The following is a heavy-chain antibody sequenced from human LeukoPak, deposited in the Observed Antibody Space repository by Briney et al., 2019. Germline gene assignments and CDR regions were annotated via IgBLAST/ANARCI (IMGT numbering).Heavy chain of an antibody. Sequence: ASVKVSCKASVYTFTSYGISWVRQAPGQGLEWMGWISAYNGNTNYARKLQGRVTMTTDTSTSTAYMELRSLRCDDTAVYYCVRNRYSGYDYGTYYFDYWGQGTLVTVSS. CDR3: VRNRYSGYDYGTYYFDY. D-gene: IGHD5-12*01. CDR2: ISAYNGNT. CDR1: VYTFTSYG. V-gene: IGHV1-18*01. J-gene: IGHJ4*02.